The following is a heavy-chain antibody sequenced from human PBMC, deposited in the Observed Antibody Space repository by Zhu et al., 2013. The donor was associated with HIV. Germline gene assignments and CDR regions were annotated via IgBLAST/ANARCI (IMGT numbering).Heavy chain of an antibody. J-gene: IGHJ6*02. Sequence: QVQLVQSGAEVKKPGASVKVSCKASGYTFTGYYMHWVRQAPGQGLEWMGWINPNSGGTNYAQKFQGWVTMTRDTSISTAYMELSRLRSDDTAVYYCARRLLWHDYGDYDYYYYGMDVWGQGTTVTVSS. CDR1: GYTFTGYY. V-gene: IGHV1-2*04. CDR2: INPNSGGT. D-gene: IGHD4-17*01. CDR3: ARRLLWHDYGDYDYYYYGMDV.